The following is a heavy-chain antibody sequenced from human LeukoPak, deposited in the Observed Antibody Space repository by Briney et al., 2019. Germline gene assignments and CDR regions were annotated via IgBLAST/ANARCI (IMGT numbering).Heavy chain of an antibody. V-gene: IGHV3-72*01. J-gene: IGHJ3*02. CDR1: GFTFSDHY. D-gene: IGHD3-22*01. CDR3: ARVGDYYDSNGYSVDAFDI. Sequence: GGSLRLSCAASGFTFSDHYMDWGRQAPGKGREWVGRIRNKAKSYTTKYAASVKGRFTISRDDSKNSLYLQMNSLKTEDTAVYYCARVGDYYDSNGYSVDAFDIWGQGTMVTVSS. CDR2: IRNKAKSYTT.